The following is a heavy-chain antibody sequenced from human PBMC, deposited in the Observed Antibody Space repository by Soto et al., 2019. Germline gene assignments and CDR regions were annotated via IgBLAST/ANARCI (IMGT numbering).Heavy chain of an antibody. Sequence: HVQLVQSGGEVKKPGASVKVSCKASGYTFTSHGISWVRQAPGHGLEWMGWISTYNGRTDYAQKFQGRVTMTADTRTTTGYLELRSLRSDDTAVYYCERLLTEGVTYREDAFDIWGQGTKVTVSS. V-gene: IGHV1-18*01. CDR1: GYTFTSHG. J-gene: IGHJ3*02. CDR2: ISTYNGRT. CDR3: ERLLTEGVTYREDAFDI. D-gene: IGHD3-9*01.